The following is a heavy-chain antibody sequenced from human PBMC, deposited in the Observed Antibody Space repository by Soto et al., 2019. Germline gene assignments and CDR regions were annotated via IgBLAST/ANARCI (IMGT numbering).Heavy chain of an antibody. CDR3: ARIVAPGNQGWFDP. D-gene: IGHD1-1*01. CDR1: DSSVSSSYW. CDR2: ISYNGDT. J-gene: IGHJ5*02. V-gene: IGHV4-28*01. Sequence: HVQLQESGPGLVKPSDTLSLTCAVSDSSVSSSYWWGWIRQPPGKGLEWVGYISYNGDTYSNPSLKRQVSMSVDTSKNHFSLKLDSVTAIDTATYYCARIVAPGNQGWFDPLGQGTLVTVSS.